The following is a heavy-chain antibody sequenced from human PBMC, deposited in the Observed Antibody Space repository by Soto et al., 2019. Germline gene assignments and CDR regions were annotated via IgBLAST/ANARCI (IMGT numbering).Heavy chain of an antibody. CDR2: IYHSGST. CDR3: ARMSGTYYVPDY. J-gene: IGHJ4*02. D-gene: IGHD1-26*01. V-gene: IGHV4-31*03. CDR1: NASITSSGYY. Sequence: QVQLQESGPRLVEASQTLSLTCTVSNASITSSGYYWSWVRQPPGKRLEWIGYIYHSGSTFYSQSLKSRLTMSVDTSKNQFSLTLRSVTAADTAVYHCARMSGTYYVPDYWGQGTLVTVSS.